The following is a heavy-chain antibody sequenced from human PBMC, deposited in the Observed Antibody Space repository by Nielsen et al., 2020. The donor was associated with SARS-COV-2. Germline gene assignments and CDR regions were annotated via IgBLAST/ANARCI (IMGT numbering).Heavy chain of an antibody. J-gene: IGHJ4*02. Sequence: SETLSLTCTVSGGSISSGSYYWSWIRQPAGKGLEWIGRIYTSGSTNYNPSLKSRVTISVDTSKNQFSLKLSSVTAADTAVYYCAREPRYCSGGSCSGDYWGQGTLVTVSS. CDR3: AREPRYCSGGSCSGDY. V-gene: IGHV4-61*02. CDR1: GGSISSGSYY. CDR2: IYTSGST. D-gene: IGHD2-15*01.